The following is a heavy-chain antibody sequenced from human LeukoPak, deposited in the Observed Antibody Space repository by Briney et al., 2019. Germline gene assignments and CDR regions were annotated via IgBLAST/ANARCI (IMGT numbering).Heavy chain of an antibody. CDR1: GYTFTSYG. V-gene: IGHV1-18*01. J-gene: IGHJ6*03. Sequence: ASVKVSCKASGYTFTSYGISWVRQAPGQGLEWVGWISAYNGNTNYAQKLQGRVTMTTDTSTSTAYMELSSLRSEDTAVYYCARAVRSNVVPYYYYYYMDVWGKGTTVTVSS. CDR2: ISAYNGNT. D-gene: IGHD3-16*01. CDR3: ARAVRSNVVPYYYYYYMDV.